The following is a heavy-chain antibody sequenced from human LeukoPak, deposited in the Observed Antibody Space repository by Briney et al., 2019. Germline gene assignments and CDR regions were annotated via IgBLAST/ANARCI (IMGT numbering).Heavy chain of an antibody. J-gene: IGHJ5*02. V-gene: IGHV1-18*01. CDR3: AGAKVTVVVAATDWFDP. D-gene: IGHD2-15*01. Sequence: GASVKVSCKASGYTFTSYGISWVRQAPGQGLEWMGWISAYNGNTNYAQKLQGRVTMTTDTSTSTAYMELRSLRSDDTAVYYCAGAKVTVVVAATDWFDPWGQGTLVTVSS. CDR2: ISAYNGNT. CDR1: GYTFTSYG.